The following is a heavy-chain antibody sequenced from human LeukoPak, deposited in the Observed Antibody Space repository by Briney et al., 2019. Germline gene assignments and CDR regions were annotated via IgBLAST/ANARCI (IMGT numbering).Heavy chain of an antibody. CDR3: AKNVPGRAIDD. V-gene: IGHV3-23*01. J-gene: IGHJ4*02. CDR2: IGTSADT. D-gene: IGHD2-15*01. Sequence: GGSLRLPCAASGFTFSSYAMSWVRQAPGKGLEWVSTIGTSADTYYPDSVKGRFTISRDNSRNTLDLQMNSLRADDTAVYYCAKNVPGRAIDDWGQGTLVTVST. CDR1: GFTFSSYA.